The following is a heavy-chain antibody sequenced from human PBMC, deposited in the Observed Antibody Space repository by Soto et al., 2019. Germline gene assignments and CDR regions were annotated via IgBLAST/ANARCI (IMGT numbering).Heavy chain of an antibody. V-gene: IGHV3-53*01. CDR3: ARLGPYGSESYSFRYNRFDP. CDR1: GFTVSSSH. J-gene: IGHJ5*01. D-gene: IGHD3-10*01. CDR2: IYSCGSS. Sequence: PGGSLRLSCTTSGFTVSSSHMTWVRQSSGKGLEWVSVIYSCGSSYYAVSVQGRFTISRDNSKNTVYLQMNSLRGEDTAMYYCARLGPYGSESYSFRYNRFDPWGQGTQVTVSS.